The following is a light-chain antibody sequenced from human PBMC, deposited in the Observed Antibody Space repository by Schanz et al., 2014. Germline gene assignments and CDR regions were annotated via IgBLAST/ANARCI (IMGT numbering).Light chain of an antibody. CDR3: AAWDDSLSGWV. V-gene: IGLV1-47*01. CDR1: SSNIGGNY. J-gene: IGLJ3*02. Sequence: QSVLTQPPSASGTPGQRVPISCSGSSSNIGGNYVYWYQQIPGTAPKLLIYRNNQRRSGVPDRFSGSKSGTSASLAISGLRSEDEADYYCAAWDDSLSGWVFGGGTKLTVL. CDR2: RNN.